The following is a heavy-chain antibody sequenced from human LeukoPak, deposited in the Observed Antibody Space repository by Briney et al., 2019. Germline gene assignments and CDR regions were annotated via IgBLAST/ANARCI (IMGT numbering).Heavy chain of an antibody. CDR3: ASTYAGNSHFDY. V-gene: IGHV3-74*03. J-gene: IGHJ4*02. D-gene: IGHD4-23*01. CDR2: INSDVSDP. CDR1: GFTCTIYW. Sequence: PPRSLRLSPAASGFTCTIYWMGWVRQPPREGLFCVSRINSDVSDPSYSDPVKGRLPISRDNARNTLYLQLTSRRAEDTAVYCFASTYAGNSHFDYPGQGTLVTVSP.